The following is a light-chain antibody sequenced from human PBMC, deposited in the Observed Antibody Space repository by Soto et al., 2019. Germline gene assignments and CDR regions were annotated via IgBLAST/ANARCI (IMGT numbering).Light chain of an antibody. CDR3: QQLNSYPS. V-gene: IGKV1-9*01. CDR2: AAS. J-gene: IGKJ1*01. Sequence: DIQLTQSPSFLSASVGDRVTITCRASQGISSYLAWYQQKPGKAPKLLIYAASTLQSGVPSRFSGSGSGTEFTLTISSLQPEDFATYYCQQLNSYPSFGQGTKVAIK. CDR1: QGISSY.